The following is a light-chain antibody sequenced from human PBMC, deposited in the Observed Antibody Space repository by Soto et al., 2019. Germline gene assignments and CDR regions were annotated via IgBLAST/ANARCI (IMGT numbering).Light chain of an antibody. CDR1: QSISSW. Sequence: DIQMTQSPSTLSASVGDRVTITCRASQSISSWLAWYQQKPGTAPNLLIYKASTLQGGVPPRFSGSGSGTEFTLTISSLQPDDSAIYYCQQYSDNWTFGQGTKV. CDR2: KAS. J-gene: IGKJ1*01. CDR3: QQYSDNWT. V-gene: IGKV1-5*03.